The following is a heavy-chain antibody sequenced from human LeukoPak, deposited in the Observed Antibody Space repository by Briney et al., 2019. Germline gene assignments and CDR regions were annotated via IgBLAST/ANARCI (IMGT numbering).Heavy chain of an antibody. J-gene: IGHJ6*02. CDR1: GYTFTSYG. CDR3: ASRSAYYYDSSGSVYGMDV. Sequence: ASVKVSCKASGYTFTSYGISWVRQAPGQGLEWMGWISAYNGNTNYAQKLQGRVTMTTDTSTSIAYMELRSLRSDDTAVYYCASRSAYYYDSSGSVYGMDVWGQGTTVTVSS. D-gene: IGHD3-22*01. V-gene: IGHV1-18*01. CDR2: ISAYNGNT.